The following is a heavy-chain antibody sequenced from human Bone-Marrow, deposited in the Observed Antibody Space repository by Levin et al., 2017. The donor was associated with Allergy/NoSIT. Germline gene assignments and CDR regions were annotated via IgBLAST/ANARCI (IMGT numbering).Heavy chain of an antibody. CDR2: IYYSGST. V-gene: IGHV4-59*08. J-gene: IGHJ3*02. CDR3: ARLPTTPRHAFDI. D-gene: IGHD4-11*01. CDR1: GGSISSYY. Sequence: RASETLSLTCTVSGGSISSYYWSWIRQPPGKGLEWIGYIYYSGSTNYNPSLKSRVTISVDTSKNQFSLKLSSVTAADTAVYYCARLPTTPRHAFDIWGQGTMVTVSS.